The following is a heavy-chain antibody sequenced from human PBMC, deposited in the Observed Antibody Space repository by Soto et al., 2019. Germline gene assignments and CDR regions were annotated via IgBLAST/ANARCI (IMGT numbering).Heavy chain of an antibody. V-gene: IGHV1-2*04. CDR3: ATNSGYDSYYYYYGMDV. CDR2: INPNSGGT. D-gene: IGHD5-12*01. J-gene: IGHJ6*02. Sequence: GASVKVSCKASGYTFTGYYMHWVRQAPGQRLEWMGWINPNSGGTNYAQKFQGWVTMTRDTSISTAYMELSRLRSDDTAVYYCATNSGYDSYYYYYGMDVWGQGTTVTVSS. CDR1: GYTFTGYY.